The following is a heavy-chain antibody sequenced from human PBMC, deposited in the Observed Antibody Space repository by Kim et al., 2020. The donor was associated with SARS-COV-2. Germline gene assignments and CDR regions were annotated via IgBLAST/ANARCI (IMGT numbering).Heavy chain of an antibody. Sequence: GGSLRLSCAASGFNFSNFGMHWVRQAPGKGLEWVSVISYDGSKKYYIDSVKGRFTISRDNSKNTLYLQMNSLRVEDTAVYYCARDIGVFWLTQSFNALPSWGQGSLVTVSS. CDR2: ISYDGSKK. CDR1: GFNFSNFG. V-gene: IGHV3-30*04. D-gene: IGHD3-16*02. CDR3: ARDIGVFWLTQSFNALPS. J-gene: IGHJ5*02.